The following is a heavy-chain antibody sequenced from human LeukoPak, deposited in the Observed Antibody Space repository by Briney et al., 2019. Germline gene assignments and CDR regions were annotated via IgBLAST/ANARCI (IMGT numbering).Heavy chain of an antibody. CDR3: ARVVGAQVWLNYFDY. D-gene: IGHD5-18*01. V-gene: IGHV3-30*03. CDR2: ISYDGSYT. Sequence: PGGSLRLSCEACGFSFRNYAMRWVRQAPGKGLEWVAVISYDGSYTKYGDFVKGRFTISRDNSQDTVYLKMDSLRAEDTAVYYCARVVGAQVWLNYFDYWGQGTLVTVSS. J-gene: IGHJ4*02. CDR1: GFSFRNYA.